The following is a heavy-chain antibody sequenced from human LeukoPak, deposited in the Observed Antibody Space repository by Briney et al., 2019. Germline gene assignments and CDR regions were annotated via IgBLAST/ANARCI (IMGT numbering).Heavy chain of an antibody. D-gene: IGHD6-13*01. V-gene: IGHV4-4*07. CDR3: AKGGIAAADLAYFGY. J-gene: IGHJ4*02. Sequence: PSETLSLTCTVSGGSISDYNWSWIRQPAGKGLEWIGRISPSVSTNYNPSLKSRVTMSVDTSRNQFSLNLSSVTAADTAVYYCAKGGIAAADLAYFGYWGQGTLVTVSS. CDR2: ISPSVST. CDR1: GGSISDYN.